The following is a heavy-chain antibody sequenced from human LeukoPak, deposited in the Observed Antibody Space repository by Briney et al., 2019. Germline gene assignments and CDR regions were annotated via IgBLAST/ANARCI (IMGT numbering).Heavy chain of an antibody. CDR2: INHSGST. Sequence: SETLSLTCAVYGGSFSGYYWRWIRQPPGKGLEWIGEINHSGSTNYNPSLKSRVTISVDTSKNQFSLKLSSVTAADTAVYYCARRQWLVRRDFDYWGQGTLVTVSS. CDR1: GGSFSGYY. D-gene: IGHD6-19*01. J-gene: IGHJ4*02. CDR3: ARRQWLVRRDFDY. V-gene: IGHV4-34*01.